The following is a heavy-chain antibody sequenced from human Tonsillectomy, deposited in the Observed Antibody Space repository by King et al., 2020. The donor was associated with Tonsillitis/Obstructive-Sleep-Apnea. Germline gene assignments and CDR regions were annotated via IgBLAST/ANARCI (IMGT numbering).Heavy chain of an antibody. CDR1: GGSISSSSYY. V-gene: IGHV4-39*01. CDR2: IYYSGST. J-gene: IGHJ4*02. Sequence: PLQESGPGLVKPSETLSLTCTVSGGSISSSSYYWGWIRQPPGKGLEWIGSIYYSGSTYYNPSLKSRVTISVDTSKNQFSLKLSSVTAADTAVYYCARNPGWNYRVYFDYWGQGTLVTVSS. CDR3: ARNPGWNYRVYFDY. D-gene: IGHD1-7*01.